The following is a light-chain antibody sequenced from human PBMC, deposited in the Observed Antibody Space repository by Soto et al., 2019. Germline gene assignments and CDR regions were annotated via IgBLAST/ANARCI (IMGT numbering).Light chain of an antibody. CDR2: KAS. Sequence: DIQMTQSPSTLSASVGDRGTITCRASQSISSWLAWYQQKPGKAPKLLIYKASSLESGVPSRFSGSGSGTEFTLTISSLQPDDSATYYCQQSHTFWTFGQGTKVDIK. CDR1: QSISSW. J-gene: IGKJ1*01. CDR3: QQSHTFWT. V-gene: IGKV1-5*03.